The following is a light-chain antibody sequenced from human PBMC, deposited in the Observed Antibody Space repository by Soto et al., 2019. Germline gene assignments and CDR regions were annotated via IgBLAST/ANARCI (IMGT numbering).Light chain of an antibody. CDR1: ISDVGGYNH. Sequence: QAALTQPRSVSWSPGQSVTISCTGTISDVGGYNHVSWYQQHPGKAPKLIIYDVSTRPSGVPDRFSGSKSGNTASLTISGLQAEDEADYYCCSHAGSSVVFGTGTKVNVL. V-gene: IGLV2-11*01. CDR2: DVS. J-gene: IGLJ1*01. CDR3: CSHAGSSVV.